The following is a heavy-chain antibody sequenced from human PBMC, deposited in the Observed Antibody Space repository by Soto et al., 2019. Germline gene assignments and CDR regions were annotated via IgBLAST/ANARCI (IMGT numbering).Heavy chain of an antibody. CDR3: ARDREGDGYNFDY. Sequence: EVQLVESGGGLVQPGGSLRLSCAASGFTFSSYSMNWVRQAPGKWVGWVSCISSSSSSIHYADSVKGRFTITRDNAKNSQKLQMNSLSADDTSVYYCARDREGDGYNFDYWGQGTLVTVSS. V-gene: IGHV3-48*01. D-gene: IGHD6-25*01. CDR1: GFTFSSYS. CDR2: ISSSSSSI. J-gene: IGHJ4*02.